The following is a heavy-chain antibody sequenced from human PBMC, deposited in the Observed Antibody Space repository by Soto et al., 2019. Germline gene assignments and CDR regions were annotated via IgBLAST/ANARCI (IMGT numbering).Heavy chain of an antibody. V-gene: IGHV4-4*07. CDR1: GLSLSRYY. CDR2: IYTGGSI. CDR3: ARDLDSSGFSPDWFDH. D-gene: IGHD3-22*01. J-gene: IGHJ5*02. Sequence: ETLCLTCPFSGLSLSRYYVILLRPPPGKGLEWIGRIYTGGSINYNPSLKSRVTMSVDTSKQQFSLKLTSVTAADTAVYYCARDLDSSGFSPDWFDHWGQGTLGTSPQ.